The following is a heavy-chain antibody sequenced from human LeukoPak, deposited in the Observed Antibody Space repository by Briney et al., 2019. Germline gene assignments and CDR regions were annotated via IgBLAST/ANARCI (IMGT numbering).Heavy chain of an antibody. CDR3: ARDTSGWLDY. Sequence: GGSLRLSCAASGFSFSRHGMYWVRQAPGKGLEWVAVIWFDGTNKYYADSVKGRFTVSRDNFKNTLNLQMNSLRAEDTAVYYCARDTSGWLDYWGQGTLVTVSS. V-gene: IGHV3-33*07. CDR1: GFSFSRHG. J-gene: IGHJ4*02. CDR2: IWFDGTNK. D-gene: IGHD6-19*01.